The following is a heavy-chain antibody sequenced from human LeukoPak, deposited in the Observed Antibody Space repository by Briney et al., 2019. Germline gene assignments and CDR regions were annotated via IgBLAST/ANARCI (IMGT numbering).Heavy chain of an antibody. CDR1: GGSFSGYY. CDR2: INHSGSN. V-gene: IGHV4-34*01. D-gene: IGHD3-22*01. Sequence: SETLSLTCAVYGGSFSGYYWSWIRQPPGKGLEWIGEINHSGSNKYNASLKSRDTISVDTSKNQFSLKLSSVTGADTDVYYCAREDYYDSSGYYYGQNATFDYWGQGTLVTVSS. J-gene: IGHJ4*02. CDR3: AREDYYDSSGYYYGQNATFDY.